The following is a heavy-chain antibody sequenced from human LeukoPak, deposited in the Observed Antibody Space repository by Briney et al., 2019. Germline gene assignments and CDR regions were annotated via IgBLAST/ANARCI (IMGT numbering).Heavy chain of an antibody. D-gene: IGHD2-15*01. J-gene: IGHJ6*02. V-gene: IGHV3-48*03. CDR3: ARVGYCSGGSCFQSYYYYYGMDV. Sequence: GGSLRLSCAASGFTFSSYEMNWVRQAPGKGLEWVSYISSSGSTIYYADSVKGRFTSSRDNAKNSLYLQMNSLRAEDTAVYYCARVGYCSGGSCFQSYYYYYGMDVWGQGTTVTVSS. CDR1: GFTFSSYE. CDR2: ISSSGSTI.